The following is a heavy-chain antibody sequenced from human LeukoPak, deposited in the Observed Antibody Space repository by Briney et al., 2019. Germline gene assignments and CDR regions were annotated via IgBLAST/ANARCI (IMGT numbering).Heavy chain of an antibody. CDR3: ARWSDSQRAFDN. CDR1: GASMINYC. CDR2: ICHNGAT. D-gene: IGHD4-23*01. J-gene: IGHJ4*02. V-gene: IGHV4-59*01. Sequence: PSETLSLTCSVSGASMINYCWNWLRRPPGRGLEWIGYICHNGATNSYPPLKSRVTKSIDTSKNQFSLRLASVTASDTAVYFCARWSDSQRAFDNWGQGTQVTVSS.